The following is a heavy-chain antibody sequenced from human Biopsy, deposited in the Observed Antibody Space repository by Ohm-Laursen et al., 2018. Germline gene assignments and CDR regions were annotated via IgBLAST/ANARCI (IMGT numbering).Heavy chain of an antibody. J-gene: IGHJ4*02. CDR1: GFTVYNNY. V-gene: IGHV3-66*01. CDR3: ATNLKVSPGLMNFDS. Sequence: SLRLSCSAFGFTVYNNYMTWVRQAPGKGLEWVSLIYSGGDTRYADSVKGRFTISRDSSKNTIYLQMNSLRAEDTARYYCATNLKVSPGLMNFDSWGQGTLVTVSS. CDR2: IYSGGDT. D-gene: IGHD1-1*01.